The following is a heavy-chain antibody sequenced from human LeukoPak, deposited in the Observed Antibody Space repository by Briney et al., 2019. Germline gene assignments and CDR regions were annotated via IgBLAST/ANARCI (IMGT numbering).Heavy chain of an antibody. D-gene: IGHD1-26*01. Sequence: SQTLSLTCAISGDSVSSNSAAWDCIRQSPWRGLEWLGRTYYRSGWYNDYAVSVKSRITINPDTSKNKFSLQLNSVTPEDTAVYYCVRDQKRDGSCFDYWGQGTLVTVSS. CDR2: TYYRSGWYN. CDR1: GDSVSSNSAA. V-gene: IGHV6-1*01. CDR3: VRDQKRDGSCFDY. J-gene: IGHJ4*02.